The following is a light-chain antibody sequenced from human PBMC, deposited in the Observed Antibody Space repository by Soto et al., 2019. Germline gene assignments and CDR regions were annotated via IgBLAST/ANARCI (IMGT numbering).Light chain of an antibody. CDR3: QVWDSSSDHVV. CDR1: NIGSKS. Sequence: SYELTQPPSVSVAPGQTARITCGGTNIGSKSVHWYQQKPGQAPVLVVYDDSDRPSGIPERFSGSNSGNTATLTINRVEAGDEADYYCQVWDSSSDHVVFGGGTKVTVL. CDR2: DDS. V-gene: IGLV3-21*02. J-gene: IGLJ2*01.